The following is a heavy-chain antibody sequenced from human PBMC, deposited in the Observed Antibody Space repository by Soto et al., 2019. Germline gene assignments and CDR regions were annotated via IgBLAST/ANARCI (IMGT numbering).Heavy chain of an antibody. CDR1: GYTFTSYA. V-gene: IGHV1-3*01. D-gene: IGHD2-21*02. Sequence: ASVKVSCKASGYTFTSYAMHWVRQAPGQRLEWMGWINAGNGNTKYSQKLQGRVTITRDTSASTAYMELSSLRSEDTAVYYCARGSRGGDADWFDPWGQGTLVTV. CDR3: ARGSRGGDADWFDP. CDR2: INAGNGNT. J-gene: IGHJ5*02.